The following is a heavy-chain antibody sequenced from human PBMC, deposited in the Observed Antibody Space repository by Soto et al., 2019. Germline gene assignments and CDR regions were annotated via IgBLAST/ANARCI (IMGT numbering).Heavy chain of an antibody. Sequence: GWSLRLSCAASGFTFSSYEMNLVRQAPGKGLEWVSYISSSGSTIYYADSVKGRFTISRDNAKNSLYLQMNSLRAEDTAVYYCARELIVGADFWGQGTLVTVSS. D-gene: IGHD1-26*01. J-gene: IGHJ4*02. CDR2: ISSSGSTI. CDR1: GFTFSSYE. CDR3: ARELIVGADF. V-gene: IGHV3-48*03.